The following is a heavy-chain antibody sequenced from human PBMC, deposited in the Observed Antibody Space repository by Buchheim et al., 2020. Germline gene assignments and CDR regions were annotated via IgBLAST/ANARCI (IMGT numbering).Heavy chain of an antibody. Sequence: QVQLVQSGAEVKKPGSSVKVSCKASGGTFSSYAISWVRQAPGQGLEWMGGIIPIFGTANYAQKFQGRVTITADKSTGTAYMELSSLRSEDTAVYYCARTVAGVLDVVVTAIYYFDYWGQGTL. D-gene: IGHD2-21*02. J-gene: IGHJ4*02. CDR2: IIPIFGTA. CDR1: GGTFSSYA. CDR3: ARTVAGVLDVVVTAIYYFDY. V-gene: IGHV1-69*06.